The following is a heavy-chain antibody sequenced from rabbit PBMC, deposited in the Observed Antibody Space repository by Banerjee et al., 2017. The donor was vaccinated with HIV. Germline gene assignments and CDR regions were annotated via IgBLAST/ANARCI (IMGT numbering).Heavy chain of an antibody. V-gene: IGHV1S45*01. CDR3: ARDYTYGAGGAELDL. CDR1: GFDFSRNA. Sequence: QEQLEESGGDLVKPGASLTLTCTVSGFDFSRNAVCWVRQAPGKGLEWIACIDAGSSGTTHYASWAKGRFTISKTSSTTVTLQMTSLTAADTATYFCARDYTYGAGGAELDLWGQGTLVTVS. D-gene: IGHD6-1*01. J-gene: IGHJ6*01. CDR2: IDAGSSGTT.